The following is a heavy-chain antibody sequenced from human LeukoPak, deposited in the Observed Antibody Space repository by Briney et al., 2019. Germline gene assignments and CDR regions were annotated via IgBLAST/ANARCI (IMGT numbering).Heavy chain of an antibody. CDR2: IYYSGST. Sequence: KPSETLSLTCTVSGGSISSSSYYWGWIRQPPGKGLEWIGSIYYSGSTYYNPSLKSRVTISVDTSKNQFSLKLSSVTAADTAVYYCARLGCSSTSCYWYYYYMDVWGKGTTVTVSS. CDR1: GGSISSSSYY. D-gene: IGHD2-2*01. CDR3: ARLGCSSTSCYWYYYYMDV. V-gene: IGHV4-39*01. J-gene: IGHJ6*03.